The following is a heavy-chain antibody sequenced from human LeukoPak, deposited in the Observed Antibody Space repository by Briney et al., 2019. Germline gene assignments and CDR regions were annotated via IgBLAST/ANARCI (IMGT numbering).Heavy chain of an antibody. J-gene: IGHJ4*02. V-gene: IGHV6-1*01. CDR3: ASQAVAGLSQCDN. Sequence: SQTLSLTCAISGDSVSSNSVAWNWIRQSPSRGLEWLGRTYYKTKWYNNYAVSVKSRITINPDTSKNQFSLQLTSVTPEDSAVYYCASQAVAGLSQCDNWGQGTLVTVSS. CDR1: GDSVSSNSVA. D-gene: IGHD6-19*01. CDR2: TYYKTKWYN.